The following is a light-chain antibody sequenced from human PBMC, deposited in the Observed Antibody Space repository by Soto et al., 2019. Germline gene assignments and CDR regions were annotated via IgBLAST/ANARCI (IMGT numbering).Light chain of an antibody. Sequence: EIVLTQSPGTLSLSPWERATLSCRASQSVSSSYLAWYQQKLGQAPRLLIYGASTRATGIPARFSGSGSGTEFTLTISSLQSEDFAVYYCQQYNNWPRTFGQGTKVDNK. J-gene: IGKJ1*01. CDR3: QQYNNWPRT. CDR2: GAS. V-gene: IGKV3-15*01. CDR1: QSVSSSY.